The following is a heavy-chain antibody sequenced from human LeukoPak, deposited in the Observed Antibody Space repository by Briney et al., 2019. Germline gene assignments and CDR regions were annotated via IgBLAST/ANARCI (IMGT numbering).Heavy chain of an antibody. D-gene: IGHD2-2*01. CDR3: ARDSSTSLNYFDY. Sequence: KPGGSLRLSCAASGFTFSSYSMTWVRQAPGKGLEWVSSISSSSSYICYADSVKGRFTISRDNAKNSLYLQMNSLRAEDTAVYHCARDSSTSLNYFDYWGQGTLVTVSS. CDR2: ISSSSSYI. CDR1: GFTFSSYS. V-gene: IGHV3-21*01. J-gene: IGHJ4*02.